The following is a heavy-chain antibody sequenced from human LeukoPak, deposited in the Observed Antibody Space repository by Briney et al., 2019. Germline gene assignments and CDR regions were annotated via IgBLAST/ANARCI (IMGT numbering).Heavy chain of an antibody. D-gene: IGHD1-7*01. CDR3: AKGSWNYEGYFDY. CDR1: GFTFSGYD. CDR2: IRYDGSNK. J-gene: IGHJ4*02. Sequence: GGSLRLSCAASGFTFSGYDMHWVRQAPGKGLEWVTFIRYDGSNKYYADSVKGRFTISRDNSKSTLHLQMNSLRAEDTAVYYCAKGSWNYEGYFDYWGQGTLVTVSS. V-gene: IGHV3-30*02.